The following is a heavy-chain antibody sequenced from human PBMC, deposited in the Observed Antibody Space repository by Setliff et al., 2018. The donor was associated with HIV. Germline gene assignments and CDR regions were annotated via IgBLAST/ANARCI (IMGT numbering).Heavy chain of an antibody. D-gene: IGHD5-18*01. CDR2: VHNSGGT. CDR3: VRHTRDTSLAHYYYYIDV. Sequence: PSETLSLTCTVSGGSISSFSYYWAWIRQSPGKGLEWIGNVHNSGGTNYNPSLKSRVSISVDTSKNQFSLNVNSVTAPDTAVYYCVRHTRDTSLAHYYYYIDVWGKGTTVTVS. V-gene: IGHV4-39*01. J-gene: IGHJ6*03. CDR1: GGSISSFSYY.